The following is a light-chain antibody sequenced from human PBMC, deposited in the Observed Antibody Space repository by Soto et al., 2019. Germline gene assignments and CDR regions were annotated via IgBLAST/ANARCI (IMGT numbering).Light chain of an antibody. CDR1: QSISSY. J-gene: IGKJ1*01. CDR3: QQSYSTPWT. CDR2: AAS. Sequence: DIQMTQSPSSLSASAGDRFTVTCRASQSISSYLNWYQKKPGKAPKLLIYAASSLQSGVPSRFSGSGSGTGFTLTISSLQPEDFATYYCQQSYSTPWTFGQGTKVE. V-gene: IGKV1-39*01.